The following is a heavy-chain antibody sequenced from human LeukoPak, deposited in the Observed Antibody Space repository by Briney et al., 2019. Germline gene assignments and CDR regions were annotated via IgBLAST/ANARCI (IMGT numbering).Heavy chain of an antibody. D-gene: IGHD3-10*01. J-gene: IGHJ6*03. CDR1: LDSPISAY. CDR2: IFTGGST. V-gene: IGHV4-4*09. CDR3: ARLIPAMVRGVIISYYYYYMDG. Sequence: ESLSLSCVLPLDSPISAYPCWIRQPPREGVGSIGYIFTGGSTNYIPSLKSRVSISLDTSKIQCSLKLSSETAADTAVYYCARLIPAMVRGVIISYYYYYMDGWGKGTTVTVSS.